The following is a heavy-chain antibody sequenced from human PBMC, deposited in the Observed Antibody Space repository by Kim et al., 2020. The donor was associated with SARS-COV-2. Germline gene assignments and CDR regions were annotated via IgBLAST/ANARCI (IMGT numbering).Heavy chain of an antibody. Sequence: ASVKVSCKASGYTFTKYAVNWVRQAPGQGLEWMGWINTNTGNPMYAQGFTGRFVFSLDTSVSTTYLQISSLKADDTAVYYCARGGVLESFDYWGQGTLVT. D-gene: IGHD3-3*01. CDR3: ARGGVLESFDY. CDR1: GYTFTKYA. CDR2: INTNTGNP. J-gene: IGHJ4*02. V-gene: IGHV7-4-1*02.